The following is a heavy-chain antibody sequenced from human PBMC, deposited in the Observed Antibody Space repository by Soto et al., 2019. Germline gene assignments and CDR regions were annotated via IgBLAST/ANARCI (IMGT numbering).Heavy chain of an antibody. V-gene: IGHV3-30*18. Sequence: GGSLRLSCAASGVTFSSYGTHWVRQAPGKGLEWVAVISYDGSNKYYADSVKGRFTISRDNSKNTLYLQMNSLRAEDTAVYYCAKDALLGYCTNGVCYYVDYWGQGTLVTVSS. CDR3: AKDALLGYCTNGVCYYVDY. D-gene: IGHD2-8*01. J-gene: IGHJ4*02. CDR1: GVTFSSYG. CDR2: ISYDGSNK.